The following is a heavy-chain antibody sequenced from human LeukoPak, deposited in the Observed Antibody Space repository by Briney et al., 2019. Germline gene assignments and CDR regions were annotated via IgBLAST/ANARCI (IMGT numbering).Heavy chain of an antibody. D-gene: IGHD2-21*02. J-gene: IGHJ4*02. Sequence: SETLSLTCTVSGGSISSYYWSWIRQPAGKGLEWIGRIYTSGSTNYNPSLRSRVTISVDTSKNQFSLKVTSVTAADTSAYYCARRLHYYDYWGQGTLVTVSS. CDR1: GGSISSYY. V-gene: IGHV4-4*07. CDR3: ARRLHYYDY. CDR2: IYTSGST.